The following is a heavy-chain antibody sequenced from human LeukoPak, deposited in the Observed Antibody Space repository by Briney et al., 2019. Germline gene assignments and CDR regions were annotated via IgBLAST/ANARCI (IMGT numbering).Heavy chain of an antibody. J-gene: IGHJ4*02. CDR3: ARQVVATADTYDY. CDR2: IYPGDSDT. CDR1: GYTFSSYW. V-gene: IGHV5-51*01. D-gene: IGHD6-13*01. Sequence: GESLKISCKGSGYTFSSYWIGWVRQMPGKGLEWVGIIYPGDSDTRYSPSFQGQVTISADQSISTADLQWSSLKASDTAMYYCARQVVATADTYDYWGQGTLVTVSS.